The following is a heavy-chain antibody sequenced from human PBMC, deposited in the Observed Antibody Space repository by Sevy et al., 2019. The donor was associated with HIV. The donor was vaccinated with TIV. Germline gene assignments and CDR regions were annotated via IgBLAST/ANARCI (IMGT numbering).Heavy chain of an antibody. V-gene: IGHV4-34*01. CDR3: ASLFRDY. J-gene: IGHJ4*02. CDR2: INHSGST. D-gene: IGHD3-3*01. Sequence: SETLSLTCAVSGGSFSGYSWSWIRQPPGKGLEWIGEINHSGSTNYNPSLKSGVTISVDTSKNQFSLKLSSVTAADTAVDYCASLFRDYWGQGTLVTVSS. CDR1: GGSFSGYS.